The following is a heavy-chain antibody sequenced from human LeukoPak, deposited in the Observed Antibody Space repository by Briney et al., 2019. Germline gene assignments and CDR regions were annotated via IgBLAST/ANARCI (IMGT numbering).Heavy chain of an antibody. D-gene: IGHD2-21*02. Sequence: GGSLRLSCAASGFTFSSYGMHWVRQAPGKGLEWVAVISYDGSNKYYADSVKGRFTISRDNSKNTLYLQMNSLRAEDTAVYYCAKGCGGDCYHPLLDYWGQGTLVTVSS. J-gene: IGHJ4*02. CDR3: AKGCGGDCYHPLLDY. CDR2: ISYDGSNK. V-gene: IGHV3-30*18. CDR1: GFTFSSYG.